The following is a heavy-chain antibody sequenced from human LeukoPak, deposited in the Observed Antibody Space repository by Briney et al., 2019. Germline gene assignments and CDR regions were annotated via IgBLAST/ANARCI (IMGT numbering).Heavy chain of an antibody. Sequence: ASVTVSCKASGYTFTSYYMHWVRQAPGQGLEWMGIINPSGGSTSYAQKFQGRVTMTRDMSTSTVYMELSSLRSEDTAVYYCAREGYCSSTSCSFMDVWGKGTTVTVSS. J-gene: IGHJ6*03. V-gene: IGHV1-46*01. CDR1: GYTFTSYY. CDR3: AREGYCSSTSCSFMDV. CDR2: INPSGGST. D-gene: IGHD2-2*01.